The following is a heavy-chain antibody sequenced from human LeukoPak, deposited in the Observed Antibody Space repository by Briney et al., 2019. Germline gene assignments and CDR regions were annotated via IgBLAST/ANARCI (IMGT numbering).Heavy chain of an antibody. CDR1: GYSINNNYY. CDR2: SNNSGTT. D-gene: IGHD3-10*01. Sequence: PSETLSLTCTVSGYSINNNYYGNWIGHPPGKGLDFFGGSNNSGTTYYNPALKSRVTISVDTSKNQFSLKVNSVTAADTAVYYCAREGPMFDSGSYSKSLGYWGQGILVTVSS. J-gene: IGHJ4*02. V-gene: IGHV4-38-2*02. CDR3: AREGPMFDSGSYSKSLGY.